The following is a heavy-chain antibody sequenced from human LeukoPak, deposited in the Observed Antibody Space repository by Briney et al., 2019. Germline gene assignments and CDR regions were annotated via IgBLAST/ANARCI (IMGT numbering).Heavy chain of an antibody. CDR2: IIPIFGTA. CDR1: GGTFSSYA. CDR3: AREHPDSPLFQH. J-gene: IGHJ1*01. Sequence: SVEVSCKASGGTFSSYAIRWVRQAPGQGLEWMGGIIPIFGTANYAQKFQGRVTITTDESTSTAYMELSSLRSEDTAVYYCAREHPDSPLFQHWGQGTLVTVSS. V-gene: IGHV1-69*05. D-gene: IGHD3-22*01.